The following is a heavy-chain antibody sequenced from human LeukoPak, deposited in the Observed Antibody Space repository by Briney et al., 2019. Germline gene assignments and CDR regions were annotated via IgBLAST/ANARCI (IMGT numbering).Heavy chain of an antibody. CDR2: IYYSGST. CDR1: GGSISSSSYY. V-gene: IGHV4-39*01. D-gene: IGHD5-18*01. Sequence: SETLSLTCTVSGGSISSSSYYWGWIRQPPGKGLEWIGSIYYSGSTYYNPSLKSRVTISVDTSKNQFSLKLSSVTAADTAVYYCASTAMVSPYYFDYWGQGTLVTVSS. J-gene: IGHJ4*02. CDR3: ASTAMVSPYYFDY.